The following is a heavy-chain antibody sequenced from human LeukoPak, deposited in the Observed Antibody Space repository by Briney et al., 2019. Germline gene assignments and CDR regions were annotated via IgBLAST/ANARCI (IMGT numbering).Heavy chain of an antibody. CDR3: ANIVVVPAATRAFAFDI. D-gene: IGHD2-2*01. Sequence: GGSLRLSCAASGFTFSSYAMSWVRQAPGKGLEWVSAISGSGGSTYYADSAKGRFTISRDNSKNTLYLQMNSLRAEDTAVYYCANIVVVPAATRAFAFDIWGQATMVTVSS. J-gene: IGHJ3*02. V-gene: IGHV3-23*01. CDR1: GFTFSSYA. CDR2: ISGSGGST.